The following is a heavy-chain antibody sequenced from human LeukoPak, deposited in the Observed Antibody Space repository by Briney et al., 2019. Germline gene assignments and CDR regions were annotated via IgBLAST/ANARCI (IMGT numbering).Heavy chain of an antibody. CDR1: GYTFTSYG. D-gene: IGHD4-11*01. CDR3: ARDYSSLNWFDP. CDR2: ISAYNGNT. J-gene: IGHJ5*02. Sequence: ASVKVSCKASGYTFTSYGISWVRQAPGQGLEWMGWISAYNGNTNYAQKFQGRVTITTDESTSTAYMELSSLRSEDTAVYYCARDYSSLNWFDPWGQGTLVTVSS. V-gene: IGHV1-18*01.